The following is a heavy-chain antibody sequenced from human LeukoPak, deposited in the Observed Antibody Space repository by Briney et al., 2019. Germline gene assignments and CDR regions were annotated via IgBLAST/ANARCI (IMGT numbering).Heavy chain of an antibody. Sequence: GGSLRLSCAASGSTFSSYGMHWVRQAPGEGLEWVAYIYSDAINTKYADSVKGRFTVSRDNSKNTLYLQMNSLRAEDTAVYYCAKRYTTGRFGNQLDYWGQGTLVTVSS. V-gene: IGHV3-30*02. CDR1: GSTFSSYG. CDR2: IYSDAINT. D-gene: IGHD4-11*01. CDR3: AKRYTTGRFGNQLDY. J-gene: IGHJ4*02.